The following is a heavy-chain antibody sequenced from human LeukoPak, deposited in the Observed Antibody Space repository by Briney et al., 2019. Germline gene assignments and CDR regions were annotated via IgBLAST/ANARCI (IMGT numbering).Heavy chain of an antibody. CDR1: GGTFSSYG. D-gene: IGHD6-13*01. Sequence: ASVRVSCKASGGTFSSYGISWVRQAPGQGLEWMGWISAYNGNTNYAQKLQGRVTMTTDTSTSIAYMELRSLRSDDTAVYYCAKSIAAAGYYYYYYMDVWGKGTTVTVSS. CDR3: AKSIAAAGYYYYYYMDV. V-gene: IGHV1-18*01. CDR2: ISAYNGNT. J-gene: IGHJ6*03.